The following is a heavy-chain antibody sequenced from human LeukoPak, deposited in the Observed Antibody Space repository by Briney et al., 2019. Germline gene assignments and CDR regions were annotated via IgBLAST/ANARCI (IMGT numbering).Heavy chain of an antibody. CDR3: AKGRSGYSSSWYSVPYFQH. J-gene: IGHJ1*01. D-gene: IGHD6-13*01. CDR2: ISWNSGSI. Sequence: GGSLRLSCAASGFTFDDYAMHWVRQAPGKGLEWVSGISWNSGSIGYADSVKGRFTISRDNAKNSLYLQMNSLRAEDTALYYCAKGRSGYSSSWYSVPYFQHWGQGTLVTVSS. V-gene: IGHV3-9*01. CDR1: GFTFDDYA.